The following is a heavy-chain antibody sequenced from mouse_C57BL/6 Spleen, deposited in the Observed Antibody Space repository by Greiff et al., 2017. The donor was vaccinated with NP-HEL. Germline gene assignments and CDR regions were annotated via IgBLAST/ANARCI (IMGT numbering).Heavy chain of an antibody. V-gene: IGHV2-2*01. CDR3: ARRGRYYGNYGDYAMDY. CDR1: GFSLTSYG. J-gene: IGHJ4*01. D-gene: IGHD2-1*01. Sequence: VQLQQSGPGLVQPSQSLSITCTVSGFSLTSYGVHWVRQSPGKGLEWLGVIWSGGSTDYNAAFISRLSISKDNSKSQVFFKMNSLQADDTAIYYCARRGRYYGNYGDYAMDYWGQGTSVTVSS. CDR2: IWSGGST.